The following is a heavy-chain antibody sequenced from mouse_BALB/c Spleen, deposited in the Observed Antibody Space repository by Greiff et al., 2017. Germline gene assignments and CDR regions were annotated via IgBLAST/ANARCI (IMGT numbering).Heavy chain of an antibody. CDR3: AREMGRGYFDY. V-gene: IGHV2-6-7*01. D-gene: IGHD4-1*01. Sequence: VQGVESGPGLVAPSQSLSITCTVSGFSLTGYGVNWVRQPPGKGLEWLGMIWGGGSTDYNSALKSRLIISKDNSKSQVFLKMNRLQTDDTAKYYWAREMGRGYFDYWGQGTTLTVSS. J-gene: IGHJ2*01. CDR1: GFSLTGYG. CDR2: IWGGGST.